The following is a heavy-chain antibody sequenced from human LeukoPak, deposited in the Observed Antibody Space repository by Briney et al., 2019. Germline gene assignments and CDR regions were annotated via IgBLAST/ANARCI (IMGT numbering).Heavy chain of an antibody. D-gene: IGHD6-13*01. V-gene: IGHV4-39*01. CDR1: GGSISSSSYY. CDR3: ARQPVAAAGGHFDY. Sequence: SQTLSLTCTVSGGSISSSSYYWGWIRQPPGKGLEWIGSIYYSGSTYYNPSLKSRVTISVDTSKNQFSLKLSSVTAADTAMYYCARQPVAAAGGHFDYWSPGILVTVSS. CDR2: IYYSGST. J-gene: IGHJ4*02.